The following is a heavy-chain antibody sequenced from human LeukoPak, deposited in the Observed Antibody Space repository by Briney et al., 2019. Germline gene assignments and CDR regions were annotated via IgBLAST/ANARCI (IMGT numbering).Heavy chain of an antibody. CDR1: GYTFTSYA. V-gene: IGHV7-4-1*02. CDR2: INTNTGNP. D-gene: IGHD4-17*01. Sequence: ASVKVSCKASGYTFTSYAMNWVRQAPGQGLEWMGWINTNTGNPTYAQGFTGRFVFSLDTSVSTAYLQISSLKAEDTAVYYCARSVVHDYGDYWEVDWFDPWGQGTLVTVSS. J-gene: IGHJ5*02. CDR3: ARSVVHDYGDYWEVDWFDP.